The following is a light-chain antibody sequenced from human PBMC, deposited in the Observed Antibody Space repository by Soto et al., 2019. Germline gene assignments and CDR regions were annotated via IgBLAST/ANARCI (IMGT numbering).Light chain of an antibody. CDR2: GAS. Sequence: EIVMTQSPATLSVSPGERATLSCRASQSVSSNLAWYQQKPGQAPRLLIYGASTRATGIPARFSGSGSGIEFTLTISSLQSEDFAFYYCQQYNNWGTFGQGTKVEIK. CDR3: QQYNNWGT. V-gene: IGKV3-15*01. CDR1: QSVSSN. J-gene: IGKJ1*01.